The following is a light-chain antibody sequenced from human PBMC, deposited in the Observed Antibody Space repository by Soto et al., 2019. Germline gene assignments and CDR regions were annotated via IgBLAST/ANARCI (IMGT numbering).Light chain of an antibody. Sequence: DIQMTQSPSSLSASVGDRVSITCRASQGISNSLAWYQQKPGKVPKLLIYFASTLQSGVPSRFSGTGSGTDFALTISGLQPEDVATYYCQKYDSVPLTFGPGTKVEIK. CDR3: QKYDSVPLT. V-gene: IGKV1-27*01. CDR2: FAS. CDR1: QGISNS. J-gene: IGKJ3*01.